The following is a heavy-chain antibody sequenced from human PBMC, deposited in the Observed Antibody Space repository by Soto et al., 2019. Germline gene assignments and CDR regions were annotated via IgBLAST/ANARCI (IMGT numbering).Heavy chain of an antibody. D-gene: IGHD3-22*01. Sequence: SETLSLTCAVSGGSLSGSAYSWSWIRQPPGKGLEWIGFIYQSGSTYYNPSLKSRVTMSLDRPKNQFSLKLSSVTAADTAVYYCARELLFYDSDGFSWDDAFDIWGQGTMVT. V-gene: IGHV4-30-2*01. CDR3: ARELLFYDSDGFSWDDAFDI. J-gene: IGHJ3*02. CDR1: GGSLSGSAYS. CDR2: IYQSGST.